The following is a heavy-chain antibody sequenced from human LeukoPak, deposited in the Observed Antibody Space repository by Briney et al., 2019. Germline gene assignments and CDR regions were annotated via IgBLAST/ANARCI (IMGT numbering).Heavy chain of an antibody. CDR1: GGSISITKYY. CDR2: IYYSGNT. D-gene: IGHD2-15*01. V-gene: IGHV4-39*01. CDR3: ARLGYCSGGGCNHDP. Sequence: SETLSLTCTVSGGSISITKYYWGWIRQSPGKGLEWIGSIYYSGNTYYNPSLKSRVAISVDTSKNQFSLKLSSVTAADTALYYCARLGYCSGGGCNHDPWGQGTLVTVSS. J-gene: IGHJ5*02.